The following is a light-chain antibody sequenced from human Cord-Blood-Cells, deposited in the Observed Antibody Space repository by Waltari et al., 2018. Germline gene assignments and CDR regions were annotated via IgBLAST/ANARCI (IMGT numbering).Light chain of an antibody. V-gene: IGKV3-15*01. CDR1: QSVSSN. J-gene: IGKJ4*01. CDR3: QQYNNWPPLT. CDR2: SAS. Sequence: DIAMTHHPATLSVSSRHCAHLSCRASQSVSSNLAWYQQKPGQAPRLLIYSASTRATGIPARFSGSGSGTEFTLTISSLQSEDFAVYYCQQYNNWPPLTFGGGTKVEIK.